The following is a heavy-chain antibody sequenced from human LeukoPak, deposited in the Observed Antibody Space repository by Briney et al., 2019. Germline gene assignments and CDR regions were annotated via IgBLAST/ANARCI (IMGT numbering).Heavy chain of an antibody. J-gene: IGHJ5*02. V-gene: IGHV3-30-3*01. Sequence: GGSLRLSCAASGFTFSSYAMHWVRQAPGKGLEWVAVISYDGSNKYYADSVKGRFTISRDNSKNTLYLQMNSLRAEDTAVYYCASDDGPRTYYVILTGYLPTAYPDPWGQGTLVTVSS. CDR1: GFTFSSYA. CDR2: ISYDGSNK. D-gene: IGHD3-9*01. CDR3: ASDDGPRTYYVILTGYLPTAYPDP.